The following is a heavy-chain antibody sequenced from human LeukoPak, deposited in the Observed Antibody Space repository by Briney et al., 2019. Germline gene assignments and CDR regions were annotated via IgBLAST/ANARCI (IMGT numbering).Heavy chain of an antibody. CDR1: GFSLSTSGVG. V-gene: IGHV2-5*01. CDR3: AHRRGAVVVVAATMTPFDP. CDR2: IYWNDDK. D-gene: IGHD2-15*01. Sequence: SGPTLVKPTQTLTLTCTFSGFSLSTSGVGVGWIRQPPGKALEWLALIYWNDDKRYSPSLKSRLTITRDTSKNQVVLTMTNMDPVDTATYYCAHRRGAVVVVAATMTPFDPWGQGTLVTVSS. J-gene: IGHJ5*02.